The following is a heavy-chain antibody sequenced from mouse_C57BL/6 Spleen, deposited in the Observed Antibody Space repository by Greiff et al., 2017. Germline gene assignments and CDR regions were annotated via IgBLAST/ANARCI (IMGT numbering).Heavy chain of an antibody. CDR1: GFTFTDYY. D-gene: IGHD2-4*01. Sequence: EVQVVESGGGLVQPGGSLSLSCAASGFTFTDYYMSWVRQPPGKALEWLGFIRNKANGYTTEYSASVKGRFTISRDNSQSILYLQMNALRAEDSATYYCARYGDDYGAWFAYWGQGTLVTVSA. J-gene: IGHJ3*01. CDR2: IRNKANGYTT. V-gene: IGHV7-3*01. CDR3: ARYGDDYGAWFAY.